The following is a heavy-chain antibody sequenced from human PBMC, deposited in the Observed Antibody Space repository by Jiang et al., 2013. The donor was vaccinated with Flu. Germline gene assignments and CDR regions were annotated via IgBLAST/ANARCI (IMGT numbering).Heavy chain of an antibody. CDR1: TSYY. V-gene: IGHV1-46*01. Sequence: TSYYMHWVRQAPGQGLEWMGIINPSGGSTSYAQKFQGRVTMTRDTSTSTVYMELSSLRSEDTAVYYCARVLSSSDGMDVWGQGTTVTVSS. J-gene: IGHJ6*02. D-gene: IGHD6-6*01. CDR3: ARVLSSSDGMDV. CDR2: INPSGGST.